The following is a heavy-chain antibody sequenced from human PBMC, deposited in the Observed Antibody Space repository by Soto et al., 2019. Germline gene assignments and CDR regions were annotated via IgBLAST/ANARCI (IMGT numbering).Heavy chain of an antibody. CDR2: IIPIFGTA. Sequence: SVKVSCKASGGTFSSYAISWVRQAPGQGLEWMGGIIPIFGTANYAQKFQGRVTITADKSTSTAYMELSSLRSEDTAVYYCARDQGTYYYDSSCYYAYWGKGKLATDSP. V-gene: IGHV1-69*06. D-gene: IGHD3-22*01. CDR3: ARDQGTYYYDSSCYYAY. J-gene: IGHJ4*02. CDR1: GGTFSSYA.